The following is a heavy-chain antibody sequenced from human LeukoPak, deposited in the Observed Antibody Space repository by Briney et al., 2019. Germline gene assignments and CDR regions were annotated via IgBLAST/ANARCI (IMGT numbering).Heavy chain of an antibody. CDR2: IYHSGST. CDR3: ARIFVWSGYYTGPAHFDY. J-gene: IGHJ4*02. D-gene: IGHD3-3*01. Sequence: SETLSPTCAVSGYSLSSGYYWGWIRQPPGKGLEWIGSIYHSGSTYYNPSLKRRVTISVDPSKNPFSLTLSSVTAADTAVYYCARIFVWSGYYTGPAHFDYWGQGTLVTVSS. V-gene: IGHV4-38-2*01. CDR1: GYSLSSGYY.